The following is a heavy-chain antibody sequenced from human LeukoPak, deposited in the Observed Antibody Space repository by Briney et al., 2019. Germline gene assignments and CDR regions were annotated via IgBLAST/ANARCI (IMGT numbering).Heavy chain of an antibody. J-gene: IGHJ6*03. CDR2: INHSGST. CDR3: ARGPVGNYFYYYYYMDV. CDR1: GGSFSGYY. Sequence: SETLSLTSAVYGGSFSGYYWSWIRQPPGKGLEWIGEINHSGSTNYNPSLKSRVTISVDTSKNQFSLKLSSVTAADTAVYYCARGPVGNYFYYYYYMDVWGKGTTVTVSS. D-gene: IGHD4-11*01. V-gene: IGHV4-34*01.